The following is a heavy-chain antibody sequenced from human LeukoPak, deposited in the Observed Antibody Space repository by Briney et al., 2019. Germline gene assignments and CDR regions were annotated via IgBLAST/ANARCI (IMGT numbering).Heavy chain of an antibody. J-gene: IGHJ2*01. D-gene: IGHD6-19*01. CDR3: AKIERWLVHGFDL. V-gene: IGHV3-30*02. CDR1: GFTFSSYG. Sequence: GGSLRLSCAASGFTFSSYGMHWVRQAPGKGLEWVAFIRYDGSNKYYADSVKGRFTISRDNPRNTMHLQMNSPRDEDTAVYYCAKIERWLVHGFDLWGRGTLVTVSS. CDR2: IRYDGSNK.